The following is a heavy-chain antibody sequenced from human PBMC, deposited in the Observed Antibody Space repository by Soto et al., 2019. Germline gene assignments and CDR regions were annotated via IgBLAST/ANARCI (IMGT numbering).Heavy chain of an antibody. Sequence: SETLSLTCAVYGGPFSGYYWSWIRQPPGKGLEWIGEINHSGSTNYNPSLKSRVTISVDTSRNQFSLKLSSVTAADTAVYYCARGSGYSYGSLDYWGQGTLVTVSS. D-gene: IGHD5-18*01. CDR3: ARGSGYSYGSLDY. V-gene: IGHV4-34*01. CDR1: GGPFSGYY. CDR2: INHSGST. J-gene: IGHJ4*02.